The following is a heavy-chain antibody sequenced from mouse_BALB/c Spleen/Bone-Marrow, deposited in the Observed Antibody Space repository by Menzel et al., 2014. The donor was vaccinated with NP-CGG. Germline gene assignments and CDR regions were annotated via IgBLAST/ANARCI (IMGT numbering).Heavy chain of an antibody. V-gene: IGHV1S56*01. CDR3: ARSDDSSGYCFAY. D-gene: IGHD3-2*01. J-gene: IGHJ3*01. CDR2: IYPGDGST. CDR1: GYTFTSYD. Sequence: QAQLKEFGSELVKPGALVKLSCKASGYTFTSYDINWVKQRPGQGLEWIGRIYPGDGSTKYNEKYKGKATLTADKSSSTAYMQLSSLTSENSAVYFCARSDDSSGYCFAYLGQGTLVTVSA.